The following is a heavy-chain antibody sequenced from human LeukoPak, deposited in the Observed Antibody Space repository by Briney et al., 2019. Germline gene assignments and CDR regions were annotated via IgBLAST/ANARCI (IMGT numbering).Heavy chain of an antibody. CDR1: GGSISSYY. CDR3: ASGDANTAAAFDI. V-gene: IGHV4-4*07. CDR2: IYTSGSTNY. D-gene: IGHD4-17*01. J-gene: IGHJ3*02. Sequence: SETLSLTCTVSGGSISSYYWNWLRQPPGKGLEWIGGIYTSGSTNYNYNPSLKSRVTMPVDTSKNQFSLKLSSVTAADTAVYYCASGDANTAAAFDIWGQGTMVTVSS.